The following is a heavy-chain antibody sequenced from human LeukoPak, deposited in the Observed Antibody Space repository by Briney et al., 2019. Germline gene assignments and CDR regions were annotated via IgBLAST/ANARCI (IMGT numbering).Heavy chain of an antibody. CDR3: ARLLQGVAGTWGY. J-gene: IGHJ4*02. CDR2: FYPGDSDT. CDR1: GYSFTTYW. D-gene: IGHD6-19*01. Sequence: GESLKISCKASGYSFTTYWIAWVRQMPGKGLEWMGMFYPGDSDTRYSPSFQGQITISVDKSISIAYLQWSSLKASDTAMYYCARLLQGVAGTWGYWGQGTLVTVSS. V-gene: IGHV5-51*01.